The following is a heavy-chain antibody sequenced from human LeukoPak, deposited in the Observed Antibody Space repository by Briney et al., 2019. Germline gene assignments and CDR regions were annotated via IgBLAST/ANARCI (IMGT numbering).Heavy chain of an antibody. V-gene: IGHV4-4*09. D-gene: IGHD6-19*01. J-gene: IGHJ4*02. CDR3: VQTTGWPGFDY. Sequence: SETLSLICTASGAPISRFYWNWVRQPPGKGLEWIGNIYNSVPTFFNPSLKSRVTLSVDTSKTQFSLQLASVTAADTAVYYCVQTTGWPGFDYWGQGILVTVSS. CDR1: GAPISRFY. CDR2: IYNSVPT.